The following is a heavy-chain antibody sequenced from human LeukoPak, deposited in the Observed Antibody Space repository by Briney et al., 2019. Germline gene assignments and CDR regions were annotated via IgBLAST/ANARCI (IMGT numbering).Heavy chain of an antibody. CDR3: ARVGYCSSSSCYAVDY. Sequence: GGSLRLSCAASGFIFSNYWMHGVRQAPGKGLVWVSHINTDGSSTTYADSVKGRFTISRDNAKNTLYLQMNSLRAEDTAVYYCARVGYCSSSSCYAVDYWGQGTLVTVSS. D-gene: IGHD2-2*01. CDR1: GFIFSNYW. V-gene: IGHV3-74*01. CDR2: INTDGSST. J-gene: IGHJ4*02.